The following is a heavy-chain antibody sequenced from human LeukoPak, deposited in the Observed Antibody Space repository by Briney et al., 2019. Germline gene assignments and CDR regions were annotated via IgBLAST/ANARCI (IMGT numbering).Heavy chain of an antibody. V-gene: IGHV3-23*01. D-gene: IGHD6-13*01. Sequence: AGSLRLSCAVSGFTFSSEAMGWVRQLPGGGLEWVSTISPAGGTTYYAESMKGRFTISRDNSKSTLYLQMNSLRVEDTAVYYCTKVRSGSSSWALRVFDYWGQGALVTVSS. J-gene: IGHJ4*02. CDR3: TKVRSGSSSWALRVFDY. CDR1: GFTFSSEA. CDR2: ISPAGGTT.